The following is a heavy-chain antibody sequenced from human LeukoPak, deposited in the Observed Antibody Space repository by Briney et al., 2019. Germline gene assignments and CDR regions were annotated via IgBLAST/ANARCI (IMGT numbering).Heavy chain of an antibody. J-gene: IGHJ5*02. CDR3: ARDLVYCSSTSCYHWFDP. Sequence: SETLSLTCTVSSGSISTSNYYWGWVRQPPGKALEWIGNIFYSGSTYYSPSLKSRVTISLDTSKNQFSLKLSSVTAADTAVYYCARDLVYCSSTSCYHWFDPWGQGTLVTVSS. CDR2: IFYSGST. D-gene: IGHD2-2*01. V-gene: IGHV4-39*07. CDR1: SGSISTSNYY.